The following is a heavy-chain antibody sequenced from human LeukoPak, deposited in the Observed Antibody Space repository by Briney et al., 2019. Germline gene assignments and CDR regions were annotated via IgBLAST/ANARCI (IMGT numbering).Heavy chain of an antibody. D-gene: IGHD2-15*01. CDR3: ARDGNRIL. CDR2: INSDGTRT. Sequence: PGGSLRLSCAASGFTLSNYWMHWGRQGPGGKGLVWVSRINSDGTRTEYADSVKGRFTVSRDNAKNTVYLQMNSLRAEDTAVYYCARDGNRILWGQGTLVTVSS. V-gene: IGHV3-74*03. CDR1: GFTLSNYW. J-gene: IGHJ4*02.